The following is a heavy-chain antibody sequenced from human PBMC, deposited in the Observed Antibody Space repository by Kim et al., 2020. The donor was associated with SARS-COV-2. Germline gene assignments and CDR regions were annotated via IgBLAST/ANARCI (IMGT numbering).Heavy chain of an antibody. J-gene: IGHJ3*02. D-gene: IGHD5-18*01. CDR1: GYTFTSYY. CDR3: ARGRAIQSLRDDAFDI. V-gene: IGHV1-46*01. CDR2: INPSGGST. Sequence: ASVKVSCKASGYTFTSYYMHWVRQAPGQGLEWMGIINPSGGSTSYAQKFQGRVTMTRDTSTSTVYMELSSLRSEDTAVYYCARGRAIQSLRDDAFDIWGQGTMVTVSS.